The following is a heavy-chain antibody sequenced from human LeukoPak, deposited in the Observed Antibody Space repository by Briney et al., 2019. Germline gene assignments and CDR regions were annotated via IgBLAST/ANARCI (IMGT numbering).Heavy chain of an antibody. V-gene: IGHV4-34*01. Sequence: SETLSLTCAVYGGSFSGYYWSWIRQPPGKGLEWIGEINHSGSTNYNPSLKSRVTISVDTSKHQFSLKLSSVTAADTAVYYCARPRRGSSGWYGYFQHWGQGTLVTVSS. CDR2: INHSGST. D-gene: IGHD6-19*01. CDR1: GGSFSGYY. J-gene: IGHJ1*01. CDR3: ARPRRGSSGWYGYFQH.